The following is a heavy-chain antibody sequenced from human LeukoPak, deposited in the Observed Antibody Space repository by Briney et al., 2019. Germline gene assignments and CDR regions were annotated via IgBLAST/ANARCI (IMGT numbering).Heavy chain of an antibody. V-gene: IGHV4-59*01. CDR3: ARGRQQPPGFPYYYYYMDV. D-gene: IGHD6-13*01. CDR2: TYYSGST. Sequence: SETLSLTCTVSGGSISSYYWSWIRQPPGKGLEWIGYTYYSGSTNYNPSLKSRVTISVDTSKNQFSLKLSSVTAADTAVYYCARGRQQPPGFPYYYYYMDVWGKGTTVTVSS. CDR1: GGSISSYY. J-gene: IGHJ6*03.